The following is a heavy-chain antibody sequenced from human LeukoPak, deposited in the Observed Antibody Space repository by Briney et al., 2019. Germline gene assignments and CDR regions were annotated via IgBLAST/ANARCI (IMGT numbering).Heavy chain of an antibody. CDR1: GYPFTGYY. D-gene: IGHD3-9*01. V-gene: IGHV1-46*01. J-gene: IGHJ5*02. CDR2: INPSGGST. Sequence: ASVKVSCKASGYPFTGYYIHWVRQAPGQGLEWMGWINPSGGSTSYAQKFQGRVTMTRDTSTSTVYMELSSLRSEDTAVYYCARTRNLRYSLDPWGQGTLVTVSS. CDR3: ARTRNLRYSLDP.